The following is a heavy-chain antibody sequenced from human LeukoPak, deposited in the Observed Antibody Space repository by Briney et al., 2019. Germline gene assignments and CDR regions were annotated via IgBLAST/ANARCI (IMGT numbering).Heavy chain of an antibody. CDR3: ARSFRYSGYDYYFDP. CDR1: GCSLSGDNYY. CDR2: IYHSGST. V-gene: IGHV4-39*07. J-gene: IGHJ5*02. Sequence: PSETLSLTCTPSGCSLSGDNYYWSWVRQPPGKGLEWIGQIYHSGSTNYNPSLKSRVTISLDKSKNQFSLELTSVTAADTAVYYCARSFRYSGYDYYFDPWGQGTLVTVSS. D-gene: IGHD5-12*01.